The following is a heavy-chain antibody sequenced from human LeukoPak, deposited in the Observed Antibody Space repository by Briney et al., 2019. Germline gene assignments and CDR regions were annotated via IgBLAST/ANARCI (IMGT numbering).Heavy chain of an antibody. V-gene: IGHV3-9*01. CDR2: ITWNGDDT. Sequence: GGSLRLSCAASGFTFDDYAMHWVRQAPGKGLEWVSGITWNGDDTVYADSMKGRFTISRDNVKNSLYLQMNSLRPEDTALYFCAKDRLPYIAAAGTFDYWGQGSLSPSP. D-gene: IGHD6-13*01. CDR1: GFTFDDYA. CDR3: AKDRLPYIAAAGTFDY. J-gene: IGHJ4*02.